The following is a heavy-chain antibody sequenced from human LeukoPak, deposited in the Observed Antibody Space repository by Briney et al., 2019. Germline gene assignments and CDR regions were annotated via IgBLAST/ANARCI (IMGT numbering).Heavy chain of an antibody. J-gene: IGHJ3*02. Sequence: PGGSLRLSCAASGFTFSNYWMNWVRQAPGKGLEWVANIKQDGSEKYYVDSVKGRFTISRDNSKNTLYLQMNSLRAEDTAVYYCARDRWSSSSSEGALDIWGQGTMVTVSS. CDR2: IKQDGSEK. CDR3: ARDRWSSSSSEGALDI. V-gene: IGHV3-7*03. D-gene: IGHD6-6*01. CDR1: GFTFSNYW.